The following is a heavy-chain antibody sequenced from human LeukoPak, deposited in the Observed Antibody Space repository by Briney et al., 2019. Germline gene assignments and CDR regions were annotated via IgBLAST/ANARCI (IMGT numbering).Heavy chain of an antibody. D-gene: IGHD3-3*01. CDR3: ARERYYDFWSGKPIDY. CDR1: GFTFSSYG. Sequence: GGSLRLSCAASGFTFSSYGMHWVRQAPGKGLEWVAFIRYDGSNKYYADSVKGRFTISRDNAKNSLYLQMNSLRAEDTAVYYCARERYYDFWSGKPIDYWGQGTLVTVSS. V-gene: IGHV3-30*02. CDR2: IRYDGSNK. J-gene: IGHJ4*02.